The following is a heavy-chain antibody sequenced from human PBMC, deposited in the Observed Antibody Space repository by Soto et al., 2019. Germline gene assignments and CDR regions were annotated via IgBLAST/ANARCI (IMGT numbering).Heavy chain of an antibody. CDR1: GYTLTELS. Sequence: ASVKVSCKVSGYTLTELSMHWVRQAPGKGLEWMGGFDPEDGETIYAQKFQGRVTMTEDTSTDTAYMELSGLRSEDTAVYYCATLWFGELLLRGGRDYWGQGTLVTVSS. CDR2: FDPEDGET. V-gene: IGHV1-24*01. J-gene: IGHJ4*02. D-gene: IGHD3-10*01. CDR3: ATLWFGELLLRGGRDY.